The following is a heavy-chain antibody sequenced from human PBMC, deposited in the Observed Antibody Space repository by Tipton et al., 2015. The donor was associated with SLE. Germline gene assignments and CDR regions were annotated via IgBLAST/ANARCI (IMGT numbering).Heavy chain of an antibody. J-gene: IGHJ6*02. CDR3: AREGDSSANFYYHGVNV. CDR2: MYYNGRTD. CDR1: GGSISSGGYY. V-gene: IGHV4-31*03. Sequence: TLSLTCIFSGGSISSGGYYWTWIRQLPGKGLEYIGSMYYNGRTDYYNPSLESRVSISLDTSKNQFSLKMSSVTAADTAIYYCAREGDSSANFYYHGVNVWGQGTTVTVSS. D-gene: IGHD2-21*01.